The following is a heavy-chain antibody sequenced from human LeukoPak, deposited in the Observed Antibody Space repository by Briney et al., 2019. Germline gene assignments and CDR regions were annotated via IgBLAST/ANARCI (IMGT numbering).Heavy chain of an antibody. Sequence: SETLSLTCAVYGGSFSGYYWSWIRQPPGKGLEWIGEINHSGSTYYNPSLKSRVTISVDTSKNQFSLKLSSVTAADTAVYYCARTVDWFDPWGQGTLVTVSS. CDR2: INHSGST. D-gene: IGHD4-11*01. V-gene: IGHV4-34*01. CDR1: GGSFSGYY. J-gene: IGHJ5*02. CDR3: ARTVDWFDP.